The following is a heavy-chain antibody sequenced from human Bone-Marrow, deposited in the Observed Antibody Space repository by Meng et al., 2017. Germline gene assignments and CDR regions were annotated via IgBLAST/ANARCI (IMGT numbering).Heavy chain of an antibody. J-gene: IGHJ4*02. CDR2: IYTSGST. Sequence: SETLSLTCTVSGGSISSGSYYWSWIRQPAGKGLEWIGRIYTSGSTNYNPSLKSRVTISVDTSKNQFSLKLSSVTAADTAVYYCARATGSYYNPTLYFDYWGQGTLVTVSS. CDR3: ARATGSYYNPTLYFDY. V-gene: IGHV4-61*02. CDR1: GGSISSGSYY. D-gene: IGHD3-10*01.